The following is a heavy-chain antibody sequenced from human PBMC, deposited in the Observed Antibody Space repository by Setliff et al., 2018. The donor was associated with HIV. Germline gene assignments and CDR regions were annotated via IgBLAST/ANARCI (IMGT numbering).Heavy chain of an antibody. D-gene: IGHD3-16*01. J-gene: IGHJ3*02. CDR3: ARGDVWGGTTPNDALDM. CDR2: ISSSGNFI. V-gene: IGHV3-21*01. Sequence: GGSLRLSCAASGFIFNAYTMVWVRQAPGKGLEWVSSISSSGNFIYYTDSVKGRFTSSRDNAKNSVLLQMNSLRVEDTAVYYCARGDVWGGTTPNDALDMWGQGTTVTVSS. CDR1: GFIFNAYT.